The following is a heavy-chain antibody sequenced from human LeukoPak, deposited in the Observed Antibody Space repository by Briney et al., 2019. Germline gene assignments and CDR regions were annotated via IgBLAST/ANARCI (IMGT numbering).Heavy chain of an antibody. J-gene: IGHJ6*02. V-gene: IGHV3-23*01. CDR3: AKGGNYYGSGSSLKGMDV. CDR1: GFTFSSYG. D-gene: IGHD3-10*01. Sequence: GRSLRLSCAASGFTFSSYGMHWVRQAPGKGLEWVSAISGSGGSTYYADSVKGRFTISRDNSKNTLYLQMNSLRAEDTAVYYCAKGGNYYGSGSSLKGMDVWGQGTTVTVSS. CDR2: ISGSGGST.